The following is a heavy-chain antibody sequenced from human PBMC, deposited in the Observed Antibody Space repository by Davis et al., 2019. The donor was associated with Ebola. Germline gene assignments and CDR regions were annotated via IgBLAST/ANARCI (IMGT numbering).Heavy chain of an antibody. V-gene: IGHV1-18*04. D-gene: IGHD1-1*01. Sequence: AASVKVSCKTSGYTFTNYGITWVRQAPGQGLEWMGWINPHNGNTNHAQNVQGRVIMTTDTATTTAYMEVGGLSSDDTAVYYCARAQFPTTSDHWGQGTLVTVSS. CDR3: ARAQFPTTSDH. J-gene: IGHJ4*02. CDR2: INPHNGNT. CDR1: GYTFTNYG.